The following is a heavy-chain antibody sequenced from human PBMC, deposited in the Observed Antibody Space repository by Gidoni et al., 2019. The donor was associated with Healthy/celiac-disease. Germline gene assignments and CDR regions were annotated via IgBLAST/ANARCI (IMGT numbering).Heavy chain of an antibody. CDR3: ARDTRRTGTRYYYYYMDV. V-gene: IGHV1-69*06. CDR1: GGTFSSYA. J-gene: IGHJ6*03. Sequence: VQLVQSGAEVKKPGSSVKVSCKASGGTFSSYAISWVRQAPGQGLEWMGGIIPIFGTANYARKFQGRVTTTADKSTSTAYMELSSLRSEDTAVYYCARDTRRTGTRYYYYYMDVWGKGTTVTVSS. D-gene: IGHD1-1*01. CDR2: IIPIFGTA.